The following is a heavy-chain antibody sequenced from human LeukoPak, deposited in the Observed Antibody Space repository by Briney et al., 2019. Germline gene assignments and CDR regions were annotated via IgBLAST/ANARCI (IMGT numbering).Heavy chain of an antibody. J-gene: IGHJ5*02. CDR3: AKDLRSSGPGWFDP. V-gene: IGHV3-23*01. D-gene: IGHD6-19*01. Sequence: PGGSLRLSCAASGFTFSSYATSWVRQAPRKGLEWVSAISGSGGSTYYADSVKGRFTIPRDNSKNTLYLQMNSLRAEDTAVYYCAKDLRSSGPGWFDPWGQGTLVTVSS. CDR1: GFTFSSYA. CDR2: ISGSGGST.